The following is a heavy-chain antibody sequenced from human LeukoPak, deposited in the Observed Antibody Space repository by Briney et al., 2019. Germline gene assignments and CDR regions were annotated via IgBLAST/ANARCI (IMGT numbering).Heavy chain of an antibody. Sequence: ASVKVSCKASGGTFSSYAISWVRQAPGQGLEWMGGIIPIFGTANYAQKFQGRVTITADESTSTAYMELSSLRSEDTAVYYCARVKAAAGTSWFDPWGQGTLVTVSS. D-gene: IGHD6-13*01. CDR2: IIPIFGTA. CDR1: GGTFSSYA. J-gene: IGHJ5*02. V-gene: IGHV1-69*01. CDR3: ARVKAAAGTSWFDP.